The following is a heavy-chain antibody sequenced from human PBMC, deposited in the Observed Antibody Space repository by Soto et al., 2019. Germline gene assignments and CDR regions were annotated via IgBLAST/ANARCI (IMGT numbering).Heavy chain of an antibody. V-gene: IGHV1-8*01. CDR3: ARSDVQTFNWLDS. D-gene: IGHD2-21*01. J-gene: IGHJ5*01. CDR1: GYTFTKYD. Sequence: QVQLVQSGAEVKTPGASVKVSCKASGYTFTKYDMNWVRQAPGQGLEWMGWMNPTSGNTGYAQKFQGRLTMTWDTAIGIAHMELSSLRNEDTAVYYCARSDVQTFNWLDSWGQGTLVTVSA. CDR2: MNPTSGNT.